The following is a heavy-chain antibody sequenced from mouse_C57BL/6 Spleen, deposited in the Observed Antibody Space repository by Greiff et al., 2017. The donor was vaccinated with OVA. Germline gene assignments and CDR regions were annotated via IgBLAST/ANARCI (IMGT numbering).Heavy chain of an antibody. CDR3: AKETAQATGMAY. V-gene: IGHV14-2*01. CDR2: IDPEAGEP. Sequence: EVQLQQSGAELVKPGASVKLSCTASGFTIKDYYLHWVKQRPDQGLEWIGRIDPEAGEPKYDPKFQGKATRTANTSANTAYLQLNSLTADDTAVYYGAKETAQATGMAYWGQGTLVTVSA. J-gene: IGHJ3*01. D-gene: IGHD3-2*02. CDR1: GFTIKDYY.